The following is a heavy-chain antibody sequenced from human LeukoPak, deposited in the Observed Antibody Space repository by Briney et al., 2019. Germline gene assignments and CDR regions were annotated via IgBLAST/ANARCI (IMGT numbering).Heavy chain of an antibody. CDR1: GDSVSSNSAA. CDR3: ARARYSSSWYEDAFDI. V-gene: IGHV6-1*01. J-gene: IGHJ3*02. D-gene: IGHD6-13*01. CDR2: TYYRSKWYN. Sequence: SQTLSLTCAICGDSVSSNSAAWDWIRQSPSRGLEWLGRTYYRSKWYNDYAVSVKSRITINPDTSKNQFSLQLNSVTPEDTAVYYCARARYSSSWYEDAFDIWGQGTMVTVSS.